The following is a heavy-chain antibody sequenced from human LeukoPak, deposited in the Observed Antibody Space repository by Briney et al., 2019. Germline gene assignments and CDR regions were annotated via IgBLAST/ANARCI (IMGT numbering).Heavy chain of an antibody. CDR3: ARVEGYSSSFGAFDI. CDR2: IYYSGST. CDR1: GGSISSSSYY. J-gene: IGHJ3*02. Sequence: SETLSLTCTVSGGSISSSSYYWSWIRQPPGKGLEWIGYIYYSGSTNYNPSLKSRVTISVDTSKNQFSLKLSSVTAADTAVYYCARVEGYSSSFGAFDIWGQGTMVTVSS. D-gene: IGHD6-13*01. V-gene: IGHV4-61*01.